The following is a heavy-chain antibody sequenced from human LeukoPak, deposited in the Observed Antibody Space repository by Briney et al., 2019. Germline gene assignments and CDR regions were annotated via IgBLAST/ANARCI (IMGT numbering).Heavy chain of an antibody. CDR2: INSDGSST. CDR1: GFTFSSYW. CDR3: ASEGLIVVLNPDWYFDL. D-gene: IGHD3-22*01. Sequence: GGSLRLSCAASGFTFSSYWMHWVRQAPGKGLVWVSRINSDGSSTSYADSVKGRFTISRDNAKNTLYLQMNSLRAEDTAVYYCASEGLIVVLNPDWYFDLWGRGTLATVSS. V-gene: IGHV3-74*01. J-gene: IGHJ2*01.